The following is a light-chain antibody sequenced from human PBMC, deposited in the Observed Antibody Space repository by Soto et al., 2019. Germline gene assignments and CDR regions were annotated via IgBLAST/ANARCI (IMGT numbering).Light chain of an antibody. J-gene: IGLJ2*01. V-gene: IGLV1-40*01. CDR3: QSYDSSLSAL. Sequence: QSVLTQPPSVSGAPGQRVTISCTGSSSNIGAGYDVHWYQRLPGTAPKLLIYGNNNRPSGVPDRFSGSKSGTSASLAITGLQAEDEADYYCQSYDSSLSALFGGGTKLTVL. CDR2: GNN. CDR1: SSNIGAGYD.